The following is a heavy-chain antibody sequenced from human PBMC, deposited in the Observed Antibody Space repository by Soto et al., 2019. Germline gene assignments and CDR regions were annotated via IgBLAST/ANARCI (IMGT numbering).Heavy chain of an antibody. CDR3: ARDALSRDSI. Sequence: QVQLQESGPGLVKPSQTLSLTCTVSGGSISSGGYYWSWIRQHPGKGLEWIGYISYSASTYDNPSLERRVTISVDTSKKQSSLKLSSVTAADRAVYYCARDALSRDSIWGQGTLVTVSS. D-gene: IGHD3-22*01. CDR2: ISYSAST. J-gene: IGHJ4*02. CDR1: GGSISSGGYY. V-gene: IGHV4-31*03.